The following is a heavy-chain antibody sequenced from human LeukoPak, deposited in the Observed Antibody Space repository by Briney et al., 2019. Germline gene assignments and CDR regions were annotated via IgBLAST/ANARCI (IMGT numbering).Heavy chain of an antibody. Sequence: GASMKVSCKASGYTFTSYAMNWVRQAPGQGLEWMGWINTNTGNPTYAQGFTGRFVFSLDTSVSTAYLQISSLKAEDTAVYYCARGSTVGATRYGMDVWGQGTTVTVSS. CDR1: GYTFTSYA. CDR3: ARGSTVGATRYGMDV. CDR2: INTNTGNP. J-gene: IGHJ6*02. D-gene: IGHD1-26*01. V-gene: IGHV7-4-1*02.